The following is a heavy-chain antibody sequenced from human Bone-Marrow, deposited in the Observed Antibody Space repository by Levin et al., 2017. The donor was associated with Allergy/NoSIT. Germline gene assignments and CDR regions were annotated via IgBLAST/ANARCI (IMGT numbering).Heavy chain of an antibody. CDR2: ISYDGSNK. CDR3: ARGHCSTTSCSEIDY. Sequence: GGSLRLSCAASGFAFSRYGMYWVRQAPGKGLEWVAVISYDGSNKYYGDSVKGRDTISRDNSKNTVYLQMNSLRPEDTAGYYCARGHCSTTSCSEIDYWGQGTLVTVSS. V-gene: IGHV3-30*03. CDR1: GFAFSRYG. J-gene: IGHJ4*02. D-gene: IGHD2-2*01.